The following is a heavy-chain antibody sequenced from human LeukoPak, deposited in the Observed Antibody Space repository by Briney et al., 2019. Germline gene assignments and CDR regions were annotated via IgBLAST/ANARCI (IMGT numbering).Heavy chain of an antibody. Sequence: GASVKVSCKASGGTFSSYTISWVRQAPGQGLEWMGRIIPILGIANYAQKFQGRATITADKSTSTAYMELSSLRSEDTAVYYCASSRGWRDGYKFDYWGQGTLVTVSS. J-gene: IGHJ4*02. CDR3: ASSRGWRDGYKFDY. D-gene: IGHD5-24*01. V-gene: IGHV1-69*02. CDR1: GGTFSSYT. CDR2: IIPILGIA.